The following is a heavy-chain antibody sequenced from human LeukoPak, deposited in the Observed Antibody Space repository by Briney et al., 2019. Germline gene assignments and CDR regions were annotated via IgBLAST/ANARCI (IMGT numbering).Heavy chain of an antibody. J-gene: IGHJ6*03. V-gene: IGHV4-59*01. CDR3: ARFSAHQLRSGYYYYMDV. CDR2: IYYSGST. Sequence: SETLSLTCTVSGGSISSYYWSWIRQPPGKGLEWIGYIYYSGSTNYNPSLKSRVTISVDTSKNQFSLKLSSVTAADTALYSCARFSAHQLRSGYYYYMDVWGKGTTVTVSS. D-gene: IGHD2-2*01. CDR1: GGSISSYY.